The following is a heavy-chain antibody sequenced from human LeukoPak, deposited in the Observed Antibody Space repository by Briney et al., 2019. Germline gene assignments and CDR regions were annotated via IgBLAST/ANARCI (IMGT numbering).Heavy chain of an antibody. CDR2: ISSNGGST. D-gene: IGHD5-18*01. V-gene: IGHV3-64*01. CDR1: GFTFSSYA. CDR3: AREGYSYGKNAFDI. J-gene: IGHJ3*02. Sequence: PGGSLRLSCAASGFTFSSYAMHWVRQAPGKGLEYVSAISSNGGSTYYANSVKGRFTISRDNSKNTLYLQMGSLRAEDMAVYYCAREGYSYGKNAFDIWGQGTMVTVSS.